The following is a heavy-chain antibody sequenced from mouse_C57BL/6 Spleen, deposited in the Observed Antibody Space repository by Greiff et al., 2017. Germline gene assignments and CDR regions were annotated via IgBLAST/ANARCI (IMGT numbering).Heavy chain of an antibody. Sequence: QVQLQQPGAELVKPGASVKLSCKASGYTFTSYWMPWVKQRPGQGLEWIGEIDPSDNYTNYNQKFKGKATLTVDTSSSTAYMQLSSLTSEDSAVYYCSGQNYFDYWGQGTTLTVSS. CDR2: IDPSDNYT. V-gene: IGHV1-50*01. D-gene: IGHD3-2*02. CDR3: SGQNYFDY. CDR1: GYTFTSYW. J-gene: IGHJ2*01.